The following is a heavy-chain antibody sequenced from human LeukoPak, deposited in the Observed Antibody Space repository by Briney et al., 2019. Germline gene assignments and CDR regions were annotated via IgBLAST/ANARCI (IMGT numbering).Heavy chain of an antibody. CDR1: GFTVSSNY. CDR3: AREVTLYGMDV. CDR2: IYSGGST. Sequence: PGGSLRLSCAASGFTVSSNYMSWVRQAPGKGLEWVSVIYSGGSTYYAGSVKGRFTISRDNSKNTLYLQMNSLRAEDTAVYYCAREVTLYGMDVWGQGTTVTVSS. D-gene: IGHD3-10*01. V-gene: IGHV3-66*01. J-gene: IGHJ6*02.